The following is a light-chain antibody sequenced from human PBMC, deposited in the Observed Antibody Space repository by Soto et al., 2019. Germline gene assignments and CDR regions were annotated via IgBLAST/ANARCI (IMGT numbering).Light chain of an antibody. CDR2: GAS. V-gene: IGKV3-20*01. Sequence: VLTQSPDTLSLSPGETATPSCRASQSVSSSQLAWYEQKPGQAPRLLIYGASSRATDIPDRFSGSGSGTDFTLTISRLEPEDSAVYYCQQYGSSPTFGQGTKVDIK. CDR3: QQYGSSPT. J-gene: IGKJ2*01. CDR1: QSVSSSQ.